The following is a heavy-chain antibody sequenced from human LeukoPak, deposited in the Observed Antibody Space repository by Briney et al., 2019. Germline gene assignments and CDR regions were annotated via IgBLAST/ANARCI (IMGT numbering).Heavy chain of an antibody. Sequence: ASVKVSCKASGYTFTSYYMHWVRQAPGQGREWMGIINPSGGSTSYAQKFQGRVTMTRDMSTSTVYMELSSLRSEDTAVYYCARNRCSSTSCYLPPSFDPWGQGTLVTVSS. D-gene: IGHD2-2*01. CDR3: ARNRCSSTSCYLPPSFDP. CDR1: GYTFTSYY. CDR2: INPSGGST. V-gene: IGHV1-46*01. J-gene: IGHJ5*02.